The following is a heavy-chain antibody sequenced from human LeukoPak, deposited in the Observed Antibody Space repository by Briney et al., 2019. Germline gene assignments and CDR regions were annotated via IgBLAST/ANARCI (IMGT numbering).Heavy chain of an antibody. CDR2: ISYDEREK. D-gene: IGHD4-23*01. CDR1: GFNFSRYA. J-gene: IGHJ4*02. CDR3: ASDYGGNCCSYFDY. Sequence: GGSLRLSCAASGFNFSRYAMHWVRQAPGKGLEWVALISYDEREKYYAESVKGRFTVSRDNSKNTLYLQMNTLRGEDTAMYYCASDYGGNCCSYFDYWGQGTLVTVSS. V-gene: IGHV3-30*04.